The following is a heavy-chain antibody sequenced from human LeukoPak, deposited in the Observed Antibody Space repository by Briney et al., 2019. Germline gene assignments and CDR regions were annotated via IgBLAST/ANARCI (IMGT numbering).Heavy chain of an antibody. CDR1: GGSVSSSSYY. Sequence: SETLSLTCTVSGGSVSSSSYYWGWIRQPPGKGLEWIGSIYYSGSTYYNPSLKSRVTISVDTSKNQFSLKLSSVAAADTAVYYCARPRYSYGYYFDYWGQGTLVTVSS. J-gene: IGHJ4*02. D-gene: IGHD5-18*01. V-gene: IGHV4-39*01. CDR3: ARPRYSYGYYFDY. CDR2: IYYSGST.